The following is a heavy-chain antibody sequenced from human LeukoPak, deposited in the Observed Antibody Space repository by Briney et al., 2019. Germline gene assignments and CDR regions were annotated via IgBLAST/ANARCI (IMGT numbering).Heavy chain of an antibody. V-gene: IGHV3-23*01. J-gene: IGHJ4*02. CDR1: GFTFSSYD. CDR3: AKVLRQWTPALVFDY. Sequence: GGSLRLSCAASGFTFSSYDMSWVRQAPGKGLEEVSVISGNGDSTYYAGSVKGRFAISRDNSKTTLFLQMNSLRVEDAAVYYCAKVLRQWTPALVFDYWGQGTLVTVSS. CDR2: ISGNGDST. D-gene: IGHD3-16*01.